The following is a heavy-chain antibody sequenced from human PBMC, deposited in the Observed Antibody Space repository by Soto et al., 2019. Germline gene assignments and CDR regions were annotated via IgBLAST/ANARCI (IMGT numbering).Heavy chain of an antibody. Sequence: QVQLVQSGAEVKKPGSSVKVSCKASGGTFSSYTISWVRQAPGQGLEWMGRIIPILGIANYAQKFQGRVTITADKSTSTAYMELSSLRSEDTAVYYCARDLDSSSSSSTAFDIWGQGTMVTLSS. V-gene: IGHV1-69*08. CDR2: IIPILGIA. J-gene: IGHJ3*02. CDR3: ARDLDSSSSSSTAFDI. CDR1: GGTFSSYT. D-gene: IGHD6-6*01.